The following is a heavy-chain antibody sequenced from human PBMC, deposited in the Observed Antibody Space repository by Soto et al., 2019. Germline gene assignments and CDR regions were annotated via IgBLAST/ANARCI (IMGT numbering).Heavy chain of an antibody. CDR1: GSIFSGYG. CDR2: IWYDGSNK. D-gene: IGHD1-7*01. Sequence: QKYLVESGGGVVQPGGPLRLSGLASGSIFSGYGMHWVRQAPGKGLEWGAVIWYDGSNKYYADSVKGRFTISRDNSKNMLYLQMDSLRAEDTAVYYCARDGIGGTVFRGFCDYWGQGTLVTVSS. CDR3: ARDGIGGTVFRGFCDY. J-gene: IGHJ4*02. V-gene: IGHV3-33*01.